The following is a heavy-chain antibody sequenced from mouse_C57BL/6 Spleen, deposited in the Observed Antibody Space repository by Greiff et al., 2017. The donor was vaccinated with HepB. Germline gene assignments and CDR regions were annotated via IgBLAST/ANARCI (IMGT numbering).Heavy chain of an antibody. CDR2: INPNNGGT. CDR3: ARGYDGTYFDY. D-gene: IGHD1-1*01. CDR1: GYTFTDYY. J-gene: IGHJ2*01. V-gene: IGHV1-26*01. Sequence: EVQLQQSGPELVKPGASVKISCKASGYTFTDYYMNWVKQSHGKSLEWIGDINPNNGGTSYNQKFKGKATLTVDKSSSTAYMELRSLTSEDSAVYYCARGYDGTYFDYWGQGTTLTVSS.